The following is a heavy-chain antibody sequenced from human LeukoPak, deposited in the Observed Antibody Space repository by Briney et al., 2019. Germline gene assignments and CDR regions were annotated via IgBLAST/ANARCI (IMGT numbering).Heavy chain of an antibody. Sequence: PSETLSLTCAVYSGSFSGYYWSWIRQPPGKGLEWIGEINHSGSTNYNPSLKSRVTISVDTSKNQFSLKLSSVTAADTAVYYCARGWGVVITFDYWGQGTLVTVSS. J-gene: IGHJ4*02. D-gene: IGHD3-3*01. CDR2: INHSGST. V-gene: IGHV4-34*01. CDR1: SGSFSGYY. CDR3: ARGWGVVITFDY.